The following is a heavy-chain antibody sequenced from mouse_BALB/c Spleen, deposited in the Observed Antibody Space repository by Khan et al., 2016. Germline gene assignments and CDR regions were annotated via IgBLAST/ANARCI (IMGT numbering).Heavy chain of an antibody. V-gene: IGHV1-77*01. D-gene: IGHD1-2*01. CDR2: LFPGSGST. Sequence: VQLQESGTELPRPGASVKLSCKASGYTFTDYYLHWVKQRTGQGLEWIGELFPGSGSTYYNEKFKGKASLTADTSSSTAYMKLSSLTSEDSAVYFCARSYYGYFAMDYWGHGASVTVSS. J-gene: IGHJ4*01. CDR3: ARSYYGYFAMDY. CDR1: GYTFTDYY.